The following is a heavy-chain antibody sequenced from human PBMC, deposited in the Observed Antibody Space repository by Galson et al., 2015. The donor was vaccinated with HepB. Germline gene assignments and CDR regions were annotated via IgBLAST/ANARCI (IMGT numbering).Heavy chain of an antibody. CDR1: GFTFSSYA. CDR3: ARLYSNTWFDAFDI. D-gene: IGHD6-13*01. J-gene: IGHJ3*02. CDR2: ISGSGGST. V-gene: IGHV3-23*01. Sequence: SLRVSCAASGFTFSSYAMSWVRQAPGKGLEWVSSISGSGGSTYYADSVKGRFTISRDNSKNTLYLQMNSLRAEDTAVYYRARLYSNTWFDAFDIWGQGTMVTVSS.